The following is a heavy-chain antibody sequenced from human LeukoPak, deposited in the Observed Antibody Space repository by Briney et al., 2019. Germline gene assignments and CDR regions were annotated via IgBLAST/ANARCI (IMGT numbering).Heavy chain of an antibody. D-gene: IGHD3-9*01. J-gene: IGHJ4*02. V-gene: IGHV1-46*01. CDR3: ARGKYYDILTGYSYYDY. Sequence: ASVKVSCNASGYTFTSYYIHWVRQAPGQGLEWMGIIYPGGGSTSYAQKFQGRVTMTRDTSTSTVYMELSSLRSEDTAVYYCARGKYYDILTGYSYYDYWGQGTLVTVSS. CDR1: GYTFTSYY. CDR2: IYPGGGST.